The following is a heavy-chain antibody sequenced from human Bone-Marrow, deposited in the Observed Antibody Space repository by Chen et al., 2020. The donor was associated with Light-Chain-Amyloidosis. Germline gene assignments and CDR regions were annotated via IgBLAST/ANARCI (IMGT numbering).Heavy chain of an antibody. V-gene: IGHV3-74*01. CDR1: GFTLTTYW. CDR3: AKDFGGRDDY. D-gene: IGHD2-15*01. Sequence: EVQVVESGGGLVQPGGSLRLSCAASGFTLTTYWMHWVRQAPGKGLVWVSRINEDGGTTNYAESVRGLFTSSRDTAKNILYLQMNSLRAEDTALYYCAKDFGGRDDYWGQGTLVTVSS. J-gene: IGHJ4*02. CDR2: INEDGGTT.